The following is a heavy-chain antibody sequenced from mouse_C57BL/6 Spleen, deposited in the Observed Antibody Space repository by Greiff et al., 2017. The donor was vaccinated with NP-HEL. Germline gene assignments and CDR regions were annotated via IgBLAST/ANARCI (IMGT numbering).Heavy chain of an antibody. CDR1: GYTFTSYG. V-gene: IGHV1-81*01. D-gene: IGHD2-3*01. Sequence: VQLQQSGAELARPGASVKLSCKASGYTFTSYGISWVKQRPGQGLEWIGEIYPRSGNTYYNEKFKGKATLTADKSSSTAYMELRSLTSEDSAVYFCARERNDGPMDYWGQGTSVTVSS. CDR3: ARERNDGPMDY. CDR2: IYPRSGNT. J-gene: IGHJ4*01.